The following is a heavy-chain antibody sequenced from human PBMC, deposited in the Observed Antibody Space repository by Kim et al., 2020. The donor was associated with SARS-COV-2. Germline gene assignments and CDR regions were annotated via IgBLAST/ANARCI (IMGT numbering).Heavy chain of an antibody. Sequence: GGSLRLSCAASGFTFSSYWMSWVRQAPGKGLEWVANIKQDGSEKYYVDSVKGRFTISRDNAKNSLYLQMNSLRAEDTAVYYCARDRGYSSSWLDYWGQGTLVTVSS. V-gene: IGHV3-7*01. J-gene: IGHJ4*02. CDR3: ARDRGYSSSWLDY. D-gene: IGHD6-13*01. CDR2: IKQDGSEK. CDR1: GFTFSSYW.